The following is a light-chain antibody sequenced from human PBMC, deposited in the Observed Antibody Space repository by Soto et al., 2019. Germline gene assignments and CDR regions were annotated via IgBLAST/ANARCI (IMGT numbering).Light chain of an antibody. CDR1: QSVSSSD. V-gene: IGKV3-20*01. CDR2: GTS. J-gene: IGKJ1*01. CDR3: QQYGTSRT. Sequence: EIVLTQFPGTLSLSPGERATLSCRASQSVSSSDLAWYQQKPGQAPRLLIYGTSSRATGIPDRFSGSGSGTDFTLTISRLEPEDFAVYYCQQYGTSRTFGQGTKVDMK.